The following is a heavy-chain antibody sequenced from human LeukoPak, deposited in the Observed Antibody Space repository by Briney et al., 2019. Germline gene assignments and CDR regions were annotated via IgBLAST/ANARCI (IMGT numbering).Heavy chain of an antibody. V-gene: IGHV4-61*02. J-gene: IGHJ4*02. CDR2: IYTSGST. Sequence: KPSETLSLTCTVSGGSISSGSYYWSWIRQPAGKGLEWIGRIYTSGSTNYNPSLKSRVTISVDTSKNQFSLKLSSVTAADTAVYYCARVKGYSGYDLGGYYFDYWGQGTLVTVSP. D-gene: IGHD5-12*01. CDR1: GGSISSGSYY. CDR3: ARVKGYSGYDLGGYYFDY.